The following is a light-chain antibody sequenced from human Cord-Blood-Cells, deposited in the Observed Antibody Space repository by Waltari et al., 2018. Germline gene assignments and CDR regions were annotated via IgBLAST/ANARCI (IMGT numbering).Light chain of an antibody. V-gene: IGKV1-39*01. Sequence: DIQMTQSPSSLSASVGDRVTITCRASQSISGYLNWYQQKPGKAPKHLIYAASSLQSGVPSMFSGSGSVTDFTLTISSLQPEDFATYYCQHSYSTPYTCGQGTKLEIK. CDR1: QSISGY. J-gene: IGKJ2*01. CDR3: QHSYSTPYT. CDR2: AAS.